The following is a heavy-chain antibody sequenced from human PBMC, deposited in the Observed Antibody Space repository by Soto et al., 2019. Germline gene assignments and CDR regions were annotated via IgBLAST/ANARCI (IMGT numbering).Heavy chain of an antibody. Sequence: PGGSLRLSCAASGFTFSSYAMSWVRQAPGKGLEWVSAISGSGGSTYYADSVKGRFTISRDNSKNTLYLQMNSLRAEDTAVYYCASGQGNWNYQDFDYWGKGNLVTVSS. D-gene: IGHD1-7*01. CDR2: ISGSGGST. V-gene: IGHV3-23*01. CDR3: ASGQGNWNYQDFDY. J-gene: IGHJ4*02. CDR1: GFTFSSYA.